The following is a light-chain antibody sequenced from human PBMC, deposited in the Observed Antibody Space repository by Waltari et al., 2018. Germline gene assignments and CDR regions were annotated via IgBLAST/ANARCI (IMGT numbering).Light chain of an antibody. Sequence: DIQMTQSPSTLSASVGDRVTVTCRASQSIGRWLAWYQQKPGKATKLLIYPASSLESGVPSRFSGSGSGTEFTLTISSLQPDDFATYYCQQYKSYPWTFGQGTKVEIK. CDR1: QSIGRW. V-gene: IGKV1-5*03. J-gene: IGKJ1*01. CDR2: PAS. CDR3: QQYKSYPWT.